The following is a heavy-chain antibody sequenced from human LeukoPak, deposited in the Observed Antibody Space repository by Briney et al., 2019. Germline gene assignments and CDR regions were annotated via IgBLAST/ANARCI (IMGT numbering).Heavy chain of an antibody. CDR3: AKRGTANYYDNSGYFWAGDY. CDR1: AFTFSNYA. Sequence: GGSLRLSCAASAFTFSNYAMHWVRQAPGKGLEWVGVIFFDGTTKYYADSVKGRFTISRDNSKNTLYLQMNSLRAEDTAVYYCAKRGTANYYDNSGYFWAGDYWGQGTLVTVSS. CDR2: IFFDGTTK. D-gene: IGHD3-22*01. J-gene: IGHJ4*02. V-gene: IGHV3-30*04.